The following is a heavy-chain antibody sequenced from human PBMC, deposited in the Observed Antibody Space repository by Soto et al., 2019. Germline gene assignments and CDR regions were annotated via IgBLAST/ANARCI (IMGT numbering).Heavy chain of an antibody. CDR1: GGTYSSYA. J-gene: IGHJ6*02. Sequence: SVKVSCKASGGTYSSYAISWVRQAPGQGLEWMGGIIPIFGTANYAQKFQGRVTITADESTSTAYMELSSLRSEDTAVYYCASGDSSGYYYPYYYYGMDVWGQGTTVTVSS. V-gene: IGHV1-69*13. CDR2: IIPIFGTA. CDR3: ASGDSSGYYYPYYYYGMDV. D-gene: IGHD3-22*01.